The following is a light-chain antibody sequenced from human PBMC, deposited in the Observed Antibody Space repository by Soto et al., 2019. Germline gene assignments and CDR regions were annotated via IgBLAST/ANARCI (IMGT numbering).Light chain of an antibody. Sequence: QSLLAQPRSVSGSPGQSVTISCSGTSSDVGGYNYVSWYQQHPGKAPKLMIYDVSKRPSGVPDRFSGSKSGNTASLTISGLQAEDEADYYCCSYAGSYWVFGTGTKVTVL. V-gene: IGLV2-11*01. CDR3: CSYAGSYWV. CDR2: DVS. J-gene: IGLJ1*01. CDR1: SSDVGGYNY.